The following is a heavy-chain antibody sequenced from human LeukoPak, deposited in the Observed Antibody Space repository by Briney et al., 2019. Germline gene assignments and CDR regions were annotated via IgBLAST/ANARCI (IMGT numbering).Heavy chain of an antibody. V-gene: IGHV4-34*01. CDR2: INHSGST. D-gene: IGHD3-9*01. Sequence: SETLSLTCAVYGGSFSGYYWSWIRQPPGKGLEWIGEINHSGSTNYNPSLKSRVTISVDTSKNQFSLKLSSVTAADTAVYYCARGPPYYYDILTGYYLADYWGQGTLVTVSS. CDR1: GGSFSGYY. J-gene: IGHJ4*02. CDR3: ARGPPYYYDILTGYYLADY.